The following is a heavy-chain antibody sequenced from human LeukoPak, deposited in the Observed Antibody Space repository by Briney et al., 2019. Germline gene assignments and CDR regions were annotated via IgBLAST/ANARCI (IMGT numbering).Heavy chain of an antibody. CDR2: IYYSGST. V-gene: IGHV4-59*01. Sequence: PSETLSLTCSVSGGSIKSNYWNWFRQTPGKGLKWIGDIYYSGSTTYNPSLKRRVTISVDTSKNEFSLEVRSVTAADTAVYYCARGGLLYDSSGYCDTWGQGTLVTVSS. CDR1: GGSIKSNY. CDR3: ARGGLLYDSSGYCDT. D-gene: IGHD3-22*01. J-gene: IGHJ5*02.